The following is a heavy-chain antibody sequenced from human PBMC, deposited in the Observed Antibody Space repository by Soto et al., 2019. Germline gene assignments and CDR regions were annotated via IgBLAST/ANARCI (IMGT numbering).Heavy chain of an antibody. CDR1: GFTFSDYW. J-gene: IGHJ3*01. V-gene: IGHV3-74*01. Sequence: EVQLVESGGGLVQPGGSLRLACEASGFTFSDYWMYWVRQAPGKGLMCVSRINDVGSTTVYAVSVKGRFTISRDNAKNTRYLPMSSLRAEDTAVYYCAVLAGYAFDLWGPGTMVIVSS. CDR3: AVLAGYAFDL. D-gene: IGHD3-9*01. CDR2: INDVGSTT.